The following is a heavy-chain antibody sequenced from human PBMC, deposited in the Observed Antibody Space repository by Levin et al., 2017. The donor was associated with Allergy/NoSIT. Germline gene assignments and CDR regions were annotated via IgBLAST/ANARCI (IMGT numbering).Heavy chain of an antibody. Sequence: GASVKVSCKASGYTFTGYYMHWVRQAPGQGLEWMGWINPNSGGTNYAQKFQGRVTMTRDTSISTAYMELSRLRSDDTAVYYCARLGIVGATGYNWFDPWGQGTLVTVSS. CDR3: ARLGIVGATGYNWFDP. V-gene: IGHV1-2*02. D-gene: IGHD1-26*01. CDR1: GYTFTGYY. J-gene: IGHJ5*02. CDR2: INPNSGGT.